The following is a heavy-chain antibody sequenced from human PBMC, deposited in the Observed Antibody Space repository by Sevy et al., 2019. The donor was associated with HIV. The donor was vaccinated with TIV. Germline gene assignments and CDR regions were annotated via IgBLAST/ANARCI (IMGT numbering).Heavy chain of an antibody. CDR2: ISSSSSYL. J-gene: IGHJ4*02. CDR1: GFRFSDYI. D-gene: IGHD4-17*01. V-gene: IGHV3-21*06. CDR3: VRTSHDYSDYNVF. Sequence: GGSLRLSCAASGFRFSDYIMTWVRQAPGKGLEWVSSISSSSSYLYYADSMKGRFTISVDNAKNELYLQINSLRAEDTALYYCVRTSHDYSDYNVFWGQGTLVTVSS.